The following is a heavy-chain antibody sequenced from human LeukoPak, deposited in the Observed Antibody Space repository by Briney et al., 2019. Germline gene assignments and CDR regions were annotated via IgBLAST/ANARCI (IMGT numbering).Heavy chain of an antibody. CDR3: ARDRTGSSGYFDFDY. V-gene: IGHV4-38-2*02. D-gene: IGHD3-22*01. CDR2: IYHSGST. J-gene: IGHJ4*02. Sequence: PSETLSLTCTVSGYSISSGYYWGWIRQPPGRVLEWIGSIYHSGSTYFNPSLKSRVTISVDTSKNQFSLKLSSVTAADTAVYYCARDRTGSSGYFDFDYWGQGTLVTVSS. CDR1: GYSISSGYY.